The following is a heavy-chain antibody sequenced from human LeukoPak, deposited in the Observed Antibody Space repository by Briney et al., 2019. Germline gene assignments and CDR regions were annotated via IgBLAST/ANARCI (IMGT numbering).Heavy chain of an antibody. J-gene: IGHJ6*02. V-gene: IGHV3-53*01. Sequence: GGSLRLSCAASGLIVSSNYMSWVRQAPGKGLEWVAVIYGGGTTYYADSVKGRFTISRDNSKNTLYLQMNSLRAEDTAVYYCARSEQLWLLGVYYYGMDVWGQGTTVTVSS. CDR2: IYGGGTT. CDR1: GLIVSSNY. CDR3: ARSEQLWLLGVYYYGMDV. D-gene: IGHD5-18*01.